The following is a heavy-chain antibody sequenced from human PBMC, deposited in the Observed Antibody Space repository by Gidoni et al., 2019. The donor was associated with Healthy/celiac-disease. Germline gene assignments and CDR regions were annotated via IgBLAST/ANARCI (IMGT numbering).Heavy chain of an antibody. CDR3: AREVGVVVPAAQYANWFDP. Sequence: EVQLVESGGGLVQPGGSLRLSCAASGFTFSSYSMNWVRQAPGKGLEWVSYISSSSSTIYYADSVKGRFTISRDNAKNSLYLQMNSLRAEDTAVYYCAREVGVVVPAAQYANWFDPWGQGTLVTVSS. D-gene: IGHD2-2*01. V-gene: IGHV3-48*01. J-gene: IGHJ5*02. CDR1: GFTFSSYS. CDR2: ISSSSSTI.